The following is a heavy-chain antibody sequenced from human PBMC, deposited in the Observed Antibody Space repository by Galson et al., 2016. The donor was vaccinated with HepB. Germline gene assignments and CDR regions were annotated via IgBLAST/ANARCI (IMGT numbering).Heavy chain of an antibody. CDR3: ASSVRGSGSPPGGY. J-gene: IGHJ4*02. Sequence: SLRLSCAASGFTFSLYSMNWVRQAPGKGLEWVSYISSSSSTIYYADSVKGRFTISRDNAKNSLYLQMNSLRAEDTAVYYCASSVRGSGSPPGGYWGQGTLVTVSS. CDR2: ISSSSSTI. D-gene: IGHD3-10*01. V-gene: IGHV3-48*01. CDR1: GFTFSLYS.